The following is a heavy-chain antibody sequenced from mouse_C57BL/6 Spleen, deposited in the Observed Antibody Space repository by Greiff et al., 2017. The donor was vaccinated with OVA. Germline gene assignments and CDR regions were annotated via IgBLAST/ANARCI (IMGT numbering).Heavy chain of an antibody. Sequence: VQLKQSGGGLVKPGGSLKLSCAASGFTFSDYGMHWVRQAPEKGLEWVAYISSGSSTIYYADTVKGRFTITRDNAKNTLFLQMTSLRSEDTAMYYWARREGAMDDWGQGTSVTVSS. CDR1: GFTFSDYG. CDR2: ISSGSSTI. CDR3: ARREGAMDD. V-gene: IGHV5-17*01. J-gene: IGHJ4*01.